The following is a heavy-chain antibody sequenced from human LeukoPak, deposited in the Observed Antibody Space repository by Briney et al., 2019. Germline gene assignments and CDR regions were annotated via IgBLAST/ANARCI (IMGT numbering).Heavy chain of an antibody. V-gene: IGHV1-2*02. CDR2: INPNSDGT. CDR1: GYTFTGYY. CDR3: ASLSDCSSTSCYLLYYYGMDV. Sequence: ASVKVSCKASGYTFTGYYMHWVRQAPGQGLEWMGWINPNSDGTNYAQKFQGRVTMTRDTSISTAYMELSRLRSDDTAVYYCASLSDCSSTSCYLLYYYGMDVWGQGTTVTVSS. D-gene: IGHD2-2*01. J-gene: IGHJ6*02.